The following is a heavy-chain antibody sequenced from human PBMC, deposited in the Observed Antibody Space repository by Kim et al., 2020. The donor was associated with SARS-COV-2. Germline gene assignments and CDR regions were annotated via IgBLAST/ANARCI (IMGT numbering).Heavy chain of an antibody. V-gene: IGHV5-51*01. CDR3: ARLPYYYDSSGPYYYGMDV. CDR1: GYSFTSYW. Sequence: GESLKISCKGSGYSFTSYWIGWVRQMPGKGLEWMGIIYPGDSDTRYSPSFQGQVTISADKSISTAYLQWSSLKASDTAMYYCARLPYYYDSSGPYYYGMDVWGQGTTVTVSS. CDR2: IYPGDSDT. D-gene: IGHD3-22*01. J-gene: IGHJ6*02.